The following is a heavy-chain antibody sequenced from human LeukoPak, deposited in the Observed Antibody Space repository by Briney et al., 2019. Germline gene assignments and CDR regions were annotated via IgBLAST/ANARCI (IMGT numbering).Heavy chain of an antibody. V-gene: IGHV3-74*01. CDR1: GFTFSSYW. CDR2: TNSDGSST. J-gene: IGHJ4*02. D-gene: IGHD4-17*01. CDR3: AGGKATVKDY. Sequence: GGSLRLSCAASGFTFSSYWMHWVRQAPGKGLVWVSRTNSDGSSTSYADSVKGRFTISRDNAKNTLYLQMNSLRAEDTAVYYCAGGKATVKDYWGQGTLVTVSS.